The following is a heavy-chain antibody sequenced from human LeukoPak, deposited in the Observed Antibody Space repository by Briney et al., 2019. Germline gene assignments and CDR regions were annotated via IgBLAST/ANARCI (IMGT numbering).Heavy chain of an antibody. Sequence: GGSLRLSCAASGFTFSSYWMHWVRQAPGKGLVWVSRISIDGRSSSYADSVKGRLTMSRDNAKNTLYLQMNSLRAEDTAVYYCAKDDRGNEAPFDYWGQGTLVTVSS. CDR2: ISIDGRSS. CDR3: AKDDRGNEAPFDY. J-gene: IGHJ4*02. V-gene: IGHV3-74*01. CDR1: GFTFSSYW.